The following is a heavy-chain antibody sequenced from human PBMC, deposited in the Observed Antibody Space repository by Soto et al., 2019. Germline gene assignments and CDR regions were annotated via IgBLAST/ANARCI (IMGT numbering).Heavy chain of an antibody. CDR3: ARSSHYDSLPFDI. J-gene: IGHJ3*02. CDR1: GFTFSSYS. V-gene: IGHV3-21*01. D-gene: IGHD3-3*01. Sequence: ASQRLSCAASGFTFSSYSINWVRQAPGKGLEWVSSISSSSSYIYYADSVKGRFTISRDNAKNSLYLQMNSLRAEDTAVYYCARSSHYDSLPFDIWGQGTMVTVSS. CDR2: ISSSSSYI.